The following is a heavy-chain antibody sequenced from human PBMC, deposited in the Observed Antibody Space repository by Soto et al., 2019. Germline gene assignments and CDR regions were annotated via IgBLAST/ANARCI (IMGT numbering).Heavy chain of an antibody. J-gene: IGHJ4*02. CDR3: AIVDIVLVPVSDSFDY. D-gene: IGHD2-2*03. CDR1: GFTFSSYA. V-gene: IGHV3-23*01. Sequence: EVQLLESGGGLVQPGGSLRLSCAASGFTFSSYAMSWVRQAPGKGLEWVSAISGSWGSTYYADYVKGRFTISRDDXTXXLYPQRNSRRDEDTAVYYCAIVDIVLVPVSDSFDYWGQGTLVTVSS. CDR2: ISGSWGST.